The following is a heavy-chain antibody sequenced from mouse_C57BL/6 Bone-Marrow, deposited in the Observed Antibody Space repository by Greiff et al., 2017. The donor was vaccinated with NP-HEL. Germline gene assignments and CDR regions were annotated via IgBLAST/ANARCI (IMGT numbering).Heavy chain of an antibody. V-gene: IGHV1-66*01. J-gene: IGHJ2*01. CDR1: GYSFTSYY. CDR3: ARRTTVVDY. Sequence: VQLQQSVPALVKPGASVKISCKASGYSFTSYYIHWVKQRPGQGLEWIGWIYPGSGNTKYNEKFKGKATLKADTSSSTTYMQLSSLTSEYSAVYYCARRTTVVDYWGQGTTLTVSS. CDR2: IYPGSGNT. D-gene: IGHD1-1*01.